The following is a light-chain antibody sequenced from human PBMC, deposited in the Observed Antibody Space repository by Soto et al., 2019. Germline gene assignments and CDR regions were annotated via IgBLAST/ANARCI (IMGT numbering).Light chain of an antibody. V-gene: IGKV3-20*01. Sequence: IVLTQSPGTLSLSLLERLIISCRASQSVSNNYLAWYQQKPGQAPRLLIYGASNRATGIPDRFSGSGSGTDFTLTISRLEPEDFAVYYCQQYGRSGTFGQGTKVDI. J-gene: IGKJ1*01. CDR1: QSVSNNY. CDR3: QQYGRSGT. CDR2: GAS.